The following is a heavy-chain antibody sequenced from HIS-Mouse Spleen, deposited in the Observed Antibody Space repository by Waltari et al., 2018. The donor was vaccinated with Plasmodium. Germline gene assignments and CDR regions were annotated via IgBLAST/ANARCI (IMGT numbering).Heavy chain of an antibody. V-gene: IGHV4-34*01. CDR3: ARDSGVYGYFDL. CDR2: IKQSGST. J-gene: IGHJ2*01. CDR1: GGFFSGYY. D-gene: IGHD1-26*01. Sequence: QVQLQPRGAGLLKPSETMSLTSAVYGGFFSGYYWSWIRKPPGKGLGWIGEIKQSGSTNYNPALKSRVTRAVDTSKNQLCLGRSSGTAADMAVYYWARDSGVYGYFDLWGRGTLVTVSS.